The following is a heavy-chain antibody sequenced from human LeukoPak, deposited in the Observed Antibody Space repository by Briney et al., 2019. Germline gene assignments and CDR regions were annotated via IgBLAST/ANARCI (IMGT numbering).Heavy chain of an antibody. CDR2: IYYRGST. CDR3: ALTEVVAATPYY. D-gene: IGHD2-15*01. CDR1: GGSISSGDYY. J-gene: IGHJ4*02. Sequence: SHTLSLTCTVSGGSISSGDYYWSWIRQPPRKGLGWIGYIYYRGSTYYNPSLKSRVTISVDTSKVQFSLKLSSVTAADTAVYYCALTEVVAATPYYWGQGTLVTVSS. V-gene: IGHV4-30-4*08.